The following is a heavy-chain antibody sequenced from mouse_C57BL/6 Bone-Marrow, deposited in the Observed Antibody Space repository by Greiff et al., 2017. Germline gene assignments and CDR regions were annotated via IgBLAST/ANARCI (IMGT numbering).Heavy chain of an antibody. Sequence: VQLQESGAELVRPGASVKLSCKASGYTFTDYYINWVKQRPGQGLEWIARIYPGSGSTYYNEKFKGKATLTAEKSSSTAYMQLSSLTSEVSAVYFCARYITTVVPLAMDYWGQGTSVTVSS. D-gene: IGHD1-1*01. CDR2: IYPGSGST. CDR1: GYTFTDYY. J-gene: IGHJ4*01. V-gene: IGHV1-76*01. CDR3: ARYITTVVPLAMDY.